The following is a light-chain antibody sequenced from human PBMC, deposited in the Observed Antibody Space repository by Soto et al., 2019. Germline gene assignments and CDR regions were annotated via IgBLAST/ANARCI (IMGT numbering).Light chain of an antibody. CDR1: QSVSSY. V-gene: IGKV3-20*01. Sequence: EIVLTQSPAPLSLSPGERATLSCRASQSVSSYLAWYQQKPGQAPRLLIYDASNRATGIPDRFSGSGSGTDFTLTISRLEPEDVAVYYCQQYGSSPRTFGQGTKVDIK. J-gene: IGKJ1*01. CDR3: QQYGSSPRT. CDR2: DAS.